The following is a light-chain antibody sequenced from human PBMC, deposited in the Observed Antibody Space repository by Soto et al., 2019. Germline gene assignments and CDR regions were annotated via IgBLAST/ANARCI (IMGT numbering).Light chain of an antibody. Sequence: QSVLTQPPSASGSPGQSVTISCTGPSSDVGAYKYVSWYQQYPGKAPKLMIYEVTKRPSGVPDRFSGSKSGNTASLTVSGLQAEDEADYYCTSYVGNDIWVFGGGTKVTVL. CDR3: TSYVGNDIWV. CDR2: EVT. V-gene: IGLV2-8*01. J-gene: IGLJ3*02. CDR1: SSDVGAYKY.